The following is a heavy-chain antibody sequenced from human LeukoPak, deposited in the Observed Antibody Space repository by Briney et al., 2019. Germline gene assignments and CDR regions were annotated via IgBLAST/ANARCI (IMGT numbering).Heavy chain of an antibody. CDR3: ARVAGFLEWLSSYYYMDV. CDR2: ISAYNGNT. J-gene: IGHJ6*03. CDR1: XYTFTSYG. Sequence: XASXYTFTSYGISXVRQAAGQGREWMGWISAYNGNTNYAQKLQGGVTMTTDTSKSTAYMEVRSLRSDDTAVYYCARVAGFLEWLSSYYYMDVWGKGTTVTVSS. D-gene: IGHD3-3*01. V-gene: IGHV1-18*01.